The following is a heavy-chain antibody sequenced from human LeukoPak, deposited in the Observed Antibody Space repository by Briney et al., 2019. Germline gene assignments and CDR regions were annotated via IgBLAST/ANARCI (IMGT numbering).Heavy chain of an antibody. J-gene: IGHJ4*02. CDR3: ARDSVTWGFDY. CDR1: VYTFTSYG. V-gene: IGHV1-18*01. D-gene: IGHD3-16*01. CDR2: ISAYNGNT. Sequence: ASVKVSCKDSVYTFTSYGISWVRQAPGQGLEWVGWISAYNGNTNYAQKLQGRVTMTTDTSTSTAYMELRSLRSDDTAVYYCARDSVTWGFDYWGQGTLVTVSS.